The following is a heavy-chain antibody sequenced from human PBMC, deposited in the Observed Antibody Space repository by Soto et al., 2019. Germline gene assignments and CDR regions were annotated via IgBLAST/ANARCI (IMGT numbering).Heavy chain of an antibody. V-gene: IGHV4-59*01. CDR3: ARVGAGGSSSTHYDY. D-gene: IGHD6-6*01. CDR2: VFYNEIT. J-gene: IGHJ4*02. Sequence: SETLSLTCAVSGVSISSYYWSWIRQPPGKGLEWIGYVFYNEITNYSPSLKGRVSMSLEMSTNHFSLELRSVTAADTAVYFCARVGAGGSSSTHYDYWGPGALVTVS. CDR1: GVSISSYY.